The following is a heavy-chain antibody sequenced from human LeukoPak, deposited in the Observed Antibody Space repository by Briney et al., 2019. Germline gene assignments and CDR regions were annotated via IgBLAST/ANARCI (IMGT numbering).Heavy chain of an antibody. CDR2: ITGSGGST. V-gene: IGHV3-23*01. D-gene: IGHD6-13*01. CDR1: GFTFSSYV. CDR3: AKDKGSSWPKNWFDP. Sequence: PGGSLRLSCAASGFTFSSYVMSWVRQAPGKGLEWVSAITGSGGSTYYAVSVNGRFTISRDNSKNTLYLQMNSLRAEDTAIYYCAKDKGSSWPKNWFDPWGQGTLVPVSS. J-gene: IGHJ5*02.